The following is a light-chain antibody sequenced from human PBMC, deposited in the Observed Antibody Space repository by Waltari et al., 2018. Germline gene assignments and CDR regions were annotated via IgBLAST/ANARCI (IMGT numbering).Light chain of an antibody. J-gene: IGKJ5*01. V-gene: IGKV1-39*01. CDR1: QSISNY. Sequence: DIQMTQSPSSLSASVGDRVTITCRASQSISNYLNWYQQKPGKAPKLLIYAASSLQSGVPSRFSGSGSVTDFTLTISSLQPEDFATYYCQQSYSTPQITFGQGTRLEIK. CDR2: AAS. CDR3: QQSYSTPQIT.